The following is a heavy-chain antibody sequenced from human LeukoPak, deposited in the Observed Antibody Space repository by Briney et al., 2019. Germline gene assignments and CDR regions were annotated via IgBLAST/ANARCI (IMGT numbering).Heavy chain of an antibody. CDR3: ARQRVFGVGYCSGGSCYPPWGYFDY. CDR1: GGSFSGYY. J-gene: IGHJ4*02. D-gene: IGHD2-15*01. Sequence: PSETLSLTCAVYGGSFSGYYWSWIRQPPGKGLEWIGEINHSGSTNYNPSLKSRVTISVDTSKNQFSLKLSSVTAADTAVYYCARQRVFGVGYCSGGSCYPPWGYFDYWGQGTLVTVSS. V-gene: IGHV4-34*01. CDR2: INHSGST.